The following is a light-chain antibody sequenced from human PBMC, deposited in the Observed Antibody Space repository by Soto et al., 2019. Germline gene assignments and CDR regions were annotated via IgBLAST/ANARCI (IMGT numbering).Light chain of an antibody. CDR1: QSVSSN. CDR2: GAS. CDR3: QQYNNWPYT. Sequence: EIVMTQSPATLSVSPGERATLSCRASQSVSSNLAWYQQKPGQAPRLLIYGASTRATGIPARFSRSGSGTEFTLTNSSLQSEDFAVYYCQQYNNWPYTFGQGTKLEIK. J-gene: IGKJ2*01. V-gene: IGKV3-15*01.